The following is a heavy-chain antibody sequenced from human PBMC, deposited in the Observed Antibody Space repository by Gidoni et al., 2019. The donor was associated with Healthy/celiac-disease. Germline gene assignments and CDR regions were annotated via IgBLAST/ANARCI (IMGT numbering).Heavy chain of an antibody. V-gene: IGHV1-8*01. CDR3: ARGGVYDFWSGYYTGRYFDY. Sequence: QVQLVQSGAEVKKPGASVKVSCKASGYTFPSYDINWVRQATGQGLEWMGWMNPNSGNTGYAQKFQGRVTMTRNTSISTAYMELSSLRSEDTAVYYCARGGVYDFWSGYYTGRYFDYWGQGTLVTVSS. CDR1: GYTFPSYD. D-gene: IGHD3-3*01. J-gene: IGHJ4*02. CDR2: MNPNSGNT.